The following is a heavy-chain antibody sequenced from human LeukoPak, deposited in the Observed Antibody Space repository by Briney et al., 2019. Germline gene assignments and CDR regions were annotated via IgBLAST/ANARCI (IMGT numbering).Heavy chain of an antibody. J-gene: IGHJ4*02. D-gene: IGHD6-13*01. V-gene: IGHV3-64*01. CDR3: AKDSSQYSSSWYVEDY. CDR2: ISSNGGST. CDR1: GFTFSSYA. Sequence: GGSLRLSCAASGFTFSSYAMHWVRQAPGKGLEYVSAISSNGGSTYYANSVKGRFTISRDNSKNTLYLQMGSLRAEDPAVYYCAKDSSQYSSSWYVEDYWGQGTLVTVSS.